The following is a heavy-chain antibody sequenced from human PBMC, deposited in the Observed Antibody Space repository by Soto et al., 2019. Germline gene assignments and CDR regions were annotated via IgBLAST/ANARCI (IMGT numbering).Heavy chain of an antibody. J-gene: IGHJ4*02. Sequence: QVQLVQSGAEVKKPGASVNVSCKASGYTFSNYGISWVRQAPGQGLEWMGWISAYNDNTNYAQKLQGRVTMTTDTSTSTVSMELRSLRSDDTAAYYCARDRLEATQYDRAREAYWGQGPLLIVSS. CDR2: ISAYNDNT. CDR1: GYTFSNYG. D-gene: IGHD3-22*01. V-gene: IGHV1-18*04. CDR3: ARDRLEATQYDRAREAY.